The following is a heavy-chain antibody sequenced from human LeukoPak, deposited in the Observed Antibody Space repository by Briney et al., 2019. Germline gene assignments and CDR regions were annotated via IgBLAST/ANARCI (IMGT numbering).Heavy chain of an antibody. V-gene: IGHV3-33*01. CDR2: IWYDGSNT. J-gene: IGHJ4*02. D-gene: IGHD5/OR15-5a*01. Sequence: PGGSLRLSCAASGFTFSSYGMHWVRQAPGKGLEWVAMIWYDGSNTYYADSVKGRFTISRDNSKNTLFLQMDSLRAEDTAVYYCARDRSTTHFDYWGQGTLVTLSS. CDR3: ARDRSTTHFDY. CDR1: GFTFSSYG.